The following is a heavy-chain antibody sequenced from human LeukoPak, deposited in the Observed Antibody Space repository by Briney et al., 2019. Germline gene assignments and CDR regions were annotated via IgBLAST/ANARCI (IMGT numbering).Heavy chain of an antibody. V-gene: IGHV3-66*01. D-gene: IGHD4-17*01. CDR2: IYSGGST. CDR1: GFTVSSNY. Sequence: GGSLRLSCAASGFTVSSNYMSWVRQAPGKGLEWVSVIYSGGSTYYADSVKGRFTISRDNSKNTLYLQMNSLRAEDTAVYYCARVVGDYGDLRGWYYYYGMDVWGQGTTVTVSS. CDR3: ARVVGDYGDLRGWYYYYGMDV. J-gene: IGHJ6*02.